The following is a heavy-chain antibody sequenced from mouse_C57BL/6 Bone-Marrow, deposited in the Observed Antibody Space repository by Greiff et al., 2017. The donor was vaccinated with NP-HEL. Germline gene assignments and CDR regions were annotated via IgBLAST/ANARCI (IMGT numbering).Heavy chain of an antibody. V-gene: IGHV1-55*01. Sequence: QVQLKESGAELVKPGASVKMSCKASGYTFTSYWITWVKQRPGQGLEWIGDIYPGSGSTNYNEKFKSKATLTVDTSSSTAYMQLSSLTSEDSAVYYCARSMDITTVVAHFDYWGQGTTLTVSS. D-gene: IGHD1-1*01. CDR1: GYTFTSYW. CDR3: ARSMDITTVVAHFDY. CDR2: IYPGSGST. J-gene: IGHJ2*01.